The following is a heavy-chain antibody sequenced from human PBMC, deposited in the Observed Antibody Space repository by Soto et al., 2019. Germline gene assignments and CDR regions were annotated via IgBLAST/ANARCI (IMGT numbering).Heavy chain of an antibody. Sequence: PGGSLRLSCAASGFTFGKYAMSWVRQAPGKGPEWVSAISGGGGQTYYLESVKGRFTISRDNSKNTVSLLLNSLRADDTAVYYCAKEGSPPFFQHWGQGTLVTVSS. V-gene: IGHV3-23*01. CDR3: AKEGSPPFFQH. D-gene: IGHD3-10*01. CDR1: GFTFGKYA. J-gene: IGHJ4*02. CDR2: ISGGGGQT.